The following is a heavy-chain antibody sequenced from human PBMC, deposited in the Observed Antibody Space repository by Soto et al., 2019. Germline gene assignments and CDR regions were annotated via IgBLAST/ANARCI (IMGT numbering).Heavy chain of an antibody. Sequence: GASVKGSCKASGGTFRSYAISWGRQAPGQGLEWMGGIIPIFGKANYAQKVQGRVTITADESTSTAYMELSSLRSEDTAVYYCARGLYSGIAPYFDYWGQGTLVTVSS. CDR1: GGTFRSYA. CDR3: ARGLYSGIAPYFDY. CDR2: IIPIFGKA. J-gene: IGHJ4*02. D-gene: IGHD6-13*01. V-gene: IGHV1-69*13.